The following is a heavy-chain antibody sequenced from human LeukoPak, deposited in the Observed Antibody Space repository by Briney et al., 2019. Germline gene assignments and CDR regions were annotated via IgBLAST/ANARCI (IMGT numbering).Heavy chain of an antibody. D-gene: IGHD2-2*01. Sequence: FXGXYWSWIRQPPGKVLEWIGEINHSGSTNYNPSLQTRVTISVDTYKNQFSLKLSSVTAADTAVYYCARGRIVVVPAAKTYDAFDIWGQGTMVTVSS. J-gene: IGHJ3*02. V-gene: IGHV4-34*01. CDR2: INHSGST. CDR1: FXGXY. CDR3: ARGRIVVVPAAKTYDAFDI.